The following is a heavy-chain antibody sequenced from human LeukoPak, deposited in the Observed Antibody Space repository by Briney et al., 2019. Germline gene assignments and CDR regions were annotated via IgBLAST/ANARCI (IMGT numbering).Heavy chain of an antibody. V-gene: IGHV3-48*02. Sequence: GGSLRLSCAASGFTFSTYSMNWVRQAPGKGLEWVSYIGTGSGTIYYTDSVKGRFTISRDNAKNSLYLQMNSLRDEDTAVYYCARDRGGYEFFDFRGQGTLVTVSS. D-gene: IGHD5-12*01. CDR3: ARDRGGYEFFDF. CDR1: GFTFSTYS. J-gene: IGHJ4*02. CDR2: IGTGSGTI.